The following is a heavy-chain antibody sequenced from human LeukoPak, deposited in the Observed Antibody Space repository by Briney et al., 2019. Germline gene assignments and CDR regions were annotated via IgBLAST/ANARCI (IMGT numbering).Heavy chain of an antibody. V-gene: IGHV3-73*01. D-gene: IGHD3-22*01. CDR2: IRSKANSYAT. CDR3: TRPSYDSSVSGVVY. J-gene: IGHJ4*02. CDR1: GFTFSGSA. Sequence: GGSLKLSCATSGFTFSGSAIHWVRQAPGKGLEWVGRIRSKANSYATTDVASVRGGFSISRDDSKNTAYLQMNSLKTEDTAVYYCTRPSYDSSVSGVVYWGQGTLVTVSS.